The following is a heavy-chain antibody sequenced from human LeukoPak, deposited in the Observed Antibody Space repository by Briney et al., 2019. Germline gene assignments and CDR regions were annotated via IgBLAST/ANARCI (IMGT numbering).Heavy chain of an antibody. CDR2: IYYSGST. CDR1: GGSISSYY. D-gene: IGHD3-10*01. V-gene: IGHV4-59*01. Sequence: SETLSLTCTVSGGSISSYYWSWIRQPPGKGLEWIGYIYYSGSTNYNPSLKSRVTISVDTSKNQFSLKLSSVTAADTAVYYCARGMAMVRGVTNNDAFDIWGQGTMVTVSS. CDR3: ARGMAMVRGVTNNDAFDI. J-gene: IGHJ3*02.